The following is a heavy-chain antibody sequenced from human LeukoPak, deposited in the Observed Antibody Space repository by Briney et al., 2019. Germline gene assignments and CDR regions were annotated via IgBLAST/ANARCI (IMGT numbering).Heavy chain of an antibody. V-gene: IGHV5-51*01. CDR1: GFNFTAYW. J-gene: IGHJ5*01. CDR3: ARHQYYYDSSGNYGWFDS. CDR2: SHPINSDT. Sequence: GESLKISCKGSGFNFTAYWIAWVRQMPGKGLEWMGISHPINSDTKYSPSFQGQVTISADKSSSTACLQWNSLKASDTAMYYCARHQYYYDSSGNYGWFDSWGQGTLVTVSS. D-gene: IGHD3-22*01.